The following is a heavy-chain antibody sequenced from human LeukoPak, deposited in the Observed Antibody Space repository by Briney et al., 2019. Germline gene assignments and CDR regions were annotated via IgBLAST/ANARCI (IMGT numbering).Heavy chain of an antibody. CDR1: GFTFSSYA. V-gene: IGHV3-64*04. Sequence: GGSLRLSCSASGFTFSSYAMHWVRQAPGKGLEYVSAISSNGGSTYYADSVKGRFTISRDNSKNTLYLQMNSLRAEDTAVYYCARDLGSSGWYNYYYGMDVWGQGTTVTVSS. CDR3: ARDLGSSGWYNYYYGMDV. D-gene: IGHD6-19*01. CDR2: ISSNGGST. J-gene: IGHJ6*02.